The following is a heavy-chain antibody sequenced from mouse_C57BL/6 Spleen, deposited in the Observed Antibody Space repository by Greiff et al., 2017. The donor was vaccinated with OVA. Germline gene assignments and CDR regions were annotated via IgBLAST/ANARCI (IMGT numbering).Heavy chain of an antibody. CDR2: IDPSDSYT. V-gene: IGHV1-69*01. CDR3: ARLRVGYFDV. Sequence: QVQLQQPGAELVMPGASVKLSCKASGYTFTSYWMHWVKQRPGQGLEWIGEIDPSDSYTNYNQKFKGKSTLTVDKSSSTAYMQLSSLTSEDSAVYYCARLRVGYFDVWGAETTVTVSS. CDR1: GYTFTSYW. D-gene: IGHD1-1*01. J-gene: IGHJ1*01.